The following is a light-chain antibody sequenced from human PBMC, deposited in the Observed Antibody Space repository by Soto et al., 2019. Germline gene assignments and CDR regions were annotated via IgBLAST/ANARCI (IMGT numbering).Light chain of an antibody. V-gene: IGKV3-11*01. CDR2: SAS. CDR3: QQRSNWPPT. Sequence: EIVLTQSPATLSLSPGERATLSCRASQNVGNDLAWYHQHRGQAPRLLIYSASNRATGIPARFSGSGSGTDFTLTSSSLEPEDFAAYYCQQRSNWPPTFGGGTKVESK. CDR1: QNVGND. J-gene: IGKJ4*01.